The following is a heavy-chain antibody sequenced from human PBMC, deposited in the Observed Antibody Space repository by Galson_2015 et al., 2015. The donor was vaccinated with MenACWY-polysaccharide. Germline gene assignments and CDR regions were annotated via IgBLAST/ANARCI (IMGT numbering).Heavy chain of an antibody. CDR1: GSRFSNSG. D-gene: IGHD6-13*01. CDR2: MQYDGSNK. CDR3: AREGDTYRSGRYGS. J-gene: IGHJ4*02. Sequence: SLRLSCAASGSRFSNSGMHWVRQAPGKGLEWVAVMQYDGSNKVYADSVKGRFTISRDNSKNTVFLEMNTLGVEDTAVYYCAREGDTYRSGRYGSWGQGTLVTVSS. V-gene: IGHV3-33*01.